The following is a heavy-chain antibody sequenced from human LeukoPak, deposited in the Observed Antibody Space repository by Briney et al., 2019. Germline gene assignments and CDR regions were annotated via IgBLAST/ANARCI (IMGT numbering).Heavy chain of an antibody. Sequence: EASVKVSCKASGYTFTSYGISWVRQAPGQGLEWMGWISAYNGNTNYAQKLQGRVTMTTDTSTSTAYMELRSLRSDDTAVYYCARSYCSGGSCYLFDYWGQGTLATVSS. D-gene: IGHD2-15*01. CDR2: ISAYNGNT. V-gene: IGHV1-18*01. CDR1: GYTFTSYG. J-gene: IGHJ4*02. CDR3: ARSYCSGGSCYLFDY.